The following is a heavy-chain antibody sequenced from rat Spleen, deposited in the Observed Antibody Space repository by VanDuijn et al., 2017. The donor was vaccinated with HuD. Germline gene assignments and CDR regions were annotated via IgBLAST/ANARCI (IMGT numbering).Heavy chain of an antibody. V-gene: IGHV2-72*01. J-gene: IGHJ2*01. CDR1: GFSLTSYH. CDR3: ARHAYGGYEAFDY. CDR2: IWAGGGT. D-gene: IGHD1-11*01. Sequence: QVQLKESGPGLVQPSQTLSLTCTVSGFSLTSYHVSWVRQPPGKRLVWMGTIWAGGGTNYNSAVQSRLSISRDTSKSQVFLKMNSLQTEDTGTYYCARHAYGGYEAFDYWGQGVMVTVSS.